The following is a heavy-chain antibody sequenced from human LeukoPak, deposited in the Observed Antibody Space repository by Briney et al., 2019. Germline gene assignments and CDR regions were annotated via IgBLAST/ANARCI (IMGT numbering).Heavy chain of an antibody. CDR1: GGSISNYC. Sequence: PSPTLSLTCPVSGGSISNYCWSWIRQPPGKGREWIGYIYYTGSTNYNPSLTSRVNISVDTSKNQFSLNLTSVTAADTAVYYCARWGSIAVARFDYWGQGTLVTVSS. CDR2: IYYTGST. CDR3: ARWGSIAVARFDY. D-gene: IGHD6-6*01. J-gene: IGHJ4*02. V-gene: IGHV4-59*01.